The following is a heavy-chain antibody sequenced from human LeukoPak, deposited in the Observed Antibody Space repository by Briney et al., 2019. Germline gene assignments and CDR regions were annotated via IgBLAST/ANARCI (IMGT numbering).Heavy chain of an antibody. J-gene: IGHJ3*02. CDR3: ARPSSIAARDDAFDI. V-gene: IGHV1-46*01. CDR2: INPSDGST. CDR1: GYTFTSYY. Sequence: ASVKVSCKASGYTFTSYYMHWVRQAPGQGLEWMGIINPSDGSTSYAQKFQGRVTMTRDTSTSTVYMELSSLRSEDTAVYYCARPSSIAARDDAFDIWGQGTMVTVSS. D-gene: IGHD6-6*01.